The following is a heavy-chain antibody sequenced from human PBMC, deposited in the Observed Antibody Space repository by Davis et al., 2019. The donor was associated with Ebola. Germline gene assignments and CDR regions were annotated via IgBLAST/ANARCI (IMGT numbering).Heavy chain of an antibody. V-gene: IGHV1-18*01. Sequence: ASVTVSCKASGYTFTSYGISWVRQAPGQGLEWMGWISAYNGNTNYAQKLQGRVTMTTDTSTSTAYMELRGLRSDDTAVYYCARAITMIVVGNWFDPWGQGTLVTVSS. CDR2: ISAYNGNT. J-gene: IGHJ5*02. CDR1: GYTFTSYG. CDR3: ARAITMIVVGNWFDP. D-gene: IGHD3-22*01.